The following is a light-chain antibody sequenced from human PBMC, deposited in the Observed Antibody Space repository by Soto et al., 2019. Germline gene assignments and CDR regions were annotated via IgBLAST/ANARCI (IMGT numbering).Light chain of an antibody. J-gene: IGKJ3*01. V-gene: IGKV1-33*01. CDR1: QDISNY. Sequence: DIQMTQSPSSLSASVGDRVTITCQASQDISNYLNWYQQKPGKAPKLLIYDASNLETGVPSRFSGSGSWTDFTFTISSLQTEDIATSDCQQDDNLPLFTFGPGTKVYIK. CDR3: QQDDNLPLFT. CDR2: DAS.